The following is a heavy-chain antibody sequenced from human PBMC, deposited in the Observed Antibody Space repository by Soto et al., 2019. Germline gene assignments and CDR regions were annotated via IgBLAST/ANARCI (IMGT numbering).Heavy chain of an antibody. D-gene: IGHD2-15*01. V-gene: IGHV4-4*02. Sequence: PSDTLSLTCAVSGTSISSTFWWTWFRQPPGKGLEWIGEIYHSGSTKYNPSLKSRVTISVDKSNNQFSLELRAVTAADTAVYYCATLPPRIVVVKTEIPTWGQGTLVTVS. CDR2: IYHSGST. CDR1: GTSISSTFW. CDR3: ATLPPRIVVVKTEIPT. J-gene: IGHJ5*02.